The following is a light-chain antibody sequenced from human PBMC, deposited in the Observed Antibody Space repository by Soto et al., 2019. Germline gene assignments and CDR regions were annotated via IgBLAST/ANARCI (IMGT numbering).Light chain of an antibody. V-gene: IGKV4-1*01. CDR1: QSVLYSSNNKNY. J-gene: IGKJ3*01. Sequence: DIVMTQSPDSLAVSLGERATINCKSSQSVLYSSNNKNYLAWYQQKPGQPPKLLIYWASTRESGVPDRFSGSGSGIYFTLTISSLQAEDVAVYYCQQYYSTPFTFGPGTKVDIK. CDR3: QQYYSTPFT. CDR2: WAS.